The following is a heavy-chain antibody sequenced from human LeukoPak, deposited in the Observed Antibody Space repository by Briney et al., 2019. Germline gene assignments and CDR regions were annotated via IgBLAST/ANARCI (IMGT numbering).Heavy chain of an antibody. J-gene: IGHJ3*02. D-gene: IGHD2-15*01. CDR3: AREERYCSGGSCYAADAFDI. Sequence: ASVRVSCKASGGTFSSYAISWVRQAPGQGLEWMGGIIPIFGTANYAQKFQGRVTITTDESTSTAYMELSSLRSEDTAVYYCAREERYCSGGSCYAADAFDIWGQGTMVTVSS. V-gene: IGHV1-69*05. CDR2: IIPIFGTA. CDR1: GGTFSSYA.